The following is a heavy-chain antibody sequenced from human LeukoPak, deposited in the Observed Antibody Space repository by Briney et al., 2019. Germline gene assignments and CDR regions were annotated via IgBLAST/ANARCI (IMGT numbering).Heavy chain of an antibody. CDR2: IDPSDSYA. D-gene: IGHD2-15*01. J-gene: IGHJ6*02. CDR1: GYSFTSYW. Sequence: GESLKISCKGSGYSFTSYWISWVRQMPGKGLEWMGRIDPSDSYANYSPSFQGHVTISADKSISTAYLQWSSLKASDTAIYYCARRVAVVAANFYYYGMDVWGQGTTVTVSS. V-gene: IGHV5-10-1*01. CDR3: ARRVAVVAANFYYYGMDV.